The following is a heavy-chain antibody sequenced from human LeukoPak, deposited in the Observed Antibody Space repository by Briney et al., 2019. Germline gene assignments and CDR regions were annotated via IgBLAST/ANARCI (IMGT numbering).Heavy chain of an antibody. Sequence: TGGSLRLSCAASGFTFSSYAMSWVRQAPGKGLEWVSTISSSGASTWYADSVKGRFTISRDNSKNTLYLQMNSLRAEDTAVYYCAHMAAAGSSTTFDYWGQGTLVTVSS. CDR1: GFTFSSYA. D-gene: IGHD6-13*01. CDR2: ISSSGAST. V-gene: IGHV3-23*01. J-gene: IGHJ4*02. CDR3: AHMAAAGSSTTFDY.